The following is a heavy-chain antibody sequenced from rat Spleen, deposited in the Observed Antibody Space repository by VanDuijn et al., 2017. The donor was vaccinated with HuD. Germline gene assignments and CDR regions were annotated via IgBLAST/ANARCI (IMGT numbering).Heavy chain of an antibody. CDR1: GFTFNDYA. D-gene: IGHD1-11*01. J-gene: IGHJ3*01. V-gene: IGHV5-17*01. Sequence: EVQLVESGGGLVQPGNSLKLSCAVSGFTFNDYAMAWVRQSPKKGLEWVATINYDGSSIYYRDSVKGRFTISRDNAKSTLYLQMDSLRSEDAATYYCARLGTTEGIPFAYWGQGTLVTVSS. CDR2: INYDGSSI. CDR3: ARLGTTEGIPFAY.